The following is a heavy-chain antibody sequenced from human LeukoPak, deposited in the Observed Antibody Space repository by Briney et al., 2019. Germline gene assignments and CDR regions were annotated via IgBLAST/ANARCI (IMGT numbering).Heavy chain of an antibody. CDR2: ISWNSGSI. Sequence: SLRLSCAASGFTFDDYAMHWVRQAPGKGLEWVSGISWNSGSIDYADSVKGRFTISRDNAKNSLYLQMNSLRAEDTALYYCAKAPYSSGRYNWFDPWGQGTLVTVSS. V-gene: IGHV3-9*01. J-gene: IGHJ5*02. D-gene: IGHD6-19*01. CDR3: AKAPYSSGRYNWFDP. CDR1: GFTFDDYA.